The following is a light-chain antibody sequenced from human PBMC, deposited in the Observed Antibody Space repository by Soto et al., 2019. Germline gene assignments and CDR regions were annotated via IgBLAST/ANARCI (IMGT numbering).Light chain of an antibody. Sequence: DIRMTQSPSSLSASVGDRVTITCRASQSISGFVNWYQQRPGKAPQLLMYAASKLHSGVPSRFSGSGSGTDFTLTISNLQAEDSATYFCQPSYTSVYTFGQGTKLEI. CDR3: QPSYTSVYT. J-gene: IGKJ2*01. CDR2: AAS. CDR1: QSISGF. V-gene: IGKV1-39*01.